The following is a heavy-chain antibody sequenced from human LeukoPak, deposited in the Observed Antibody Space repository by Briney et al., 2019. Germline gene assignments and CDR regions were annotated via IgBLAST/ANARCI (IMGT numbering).Heavy chain of an antibody. J-gene: IGHJ4*02. Sequence: SETLSLTCTVSGGSISISNYNWGWIRQPPGKGLEWIGIIDYSGSTYYNPSLKSRVRLSVDTSRNQFSLTVRSVTAADTAVYYCARVPDNGGALYYFDYWGQGALVTVSS. V-gene: IGHV4-39*07. CDR2: IDYSGST. CDR3: ARVPDNGGALYYFDY. CDR1: GGSISISNYN. D-gene: IGHD4-23*01.